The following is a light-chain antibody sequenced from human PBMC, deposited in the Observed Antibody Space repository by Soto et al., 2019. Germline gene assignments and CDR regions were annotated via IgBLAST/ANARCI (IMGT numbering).Light chain of an antibody. Sequence: DVVMTQSQDSLAVSLGERATISCKSGQVILYSSNSKNYLAWYQQKPGLAPRLVIYDSSIRATGIPDRFSGSGSGTDFTLTISRLEPEDFAMYFCQQYGNSPQITFGQGTRLEIK. CDR3: QQYGNSPQIT. CDR1: QVILYSSNSKNY. J-gene: IGKJ5*01. CDR2: DSS. V-gene: IGKV4-1*01.